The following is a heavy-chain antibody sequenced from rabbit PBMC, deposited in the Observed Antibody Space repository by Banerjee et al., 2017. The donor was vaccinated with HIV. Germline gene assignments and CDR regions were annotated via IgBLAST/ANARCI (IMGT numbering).Heavy chain of an antibody. Sequence: QEQLEESGGDLVKPEGSLTLTCTASGFTLSSYWICWVRQAPGKGLEWIACMDAGSSGSTNYASWAKGRFTISNTSSTVDLKMTSLTAADTATYFCARDKRYYYGMDLWGQGTLVTVS. CDR1: GFTLSSYW. CDR2: MDAGSSGST. J-gene: IGHJ6*01. V-gene: IGHV1S45*01. CDR3: ARDKRYYYGMDL.